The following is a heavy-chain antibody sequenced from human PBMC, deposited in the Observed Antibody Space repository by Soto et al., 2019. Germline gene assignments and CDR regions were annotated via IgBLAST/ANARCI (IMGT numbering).Heavy chain of an antibody. Sequence: HPGGSLRLSCAASGFTFSSYAMHWVRQAPGKGLEWVAVISYDGSNKYYADSVKGRFTISRDNSKNTLYLQMNSLRAEDTAVYYCARNWNYALSYFDYWGQGTLVTVSS. D-gene: IGHD1-7*01. CDR3: ARNWNYALSYFDY. J-gene: IGHJ4*02. CDR2: ISYDGSNK. CDR1: GFTFSSYA. V-gene: IGHV3-30-3*01.